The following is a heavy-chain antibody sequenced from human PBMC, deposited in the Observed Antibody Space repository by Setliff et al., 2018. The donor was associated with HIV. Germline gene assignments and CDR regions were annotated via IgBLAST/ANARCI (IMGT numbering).Heavy chain of an antibody. Sequence: SETLSLTCTVSGGSIRSHYWSWIRQPPGKGLEWIGSFYHTGSTHYNPSLKSRTTMSLDTYRNQVSLKLSSVSSADTAVYYCARDQGLELRGDYYYYGMDVWGQGTTVTVSS. CDR2: FYHTGST. D-gene: IGHD1-7*01. CDR1: GGSIRSHY. V-gene: IGHV4-59*11. J-gene: IGHJ6*02. CDR3: ARDQGLELRGDYYYYGMDV.